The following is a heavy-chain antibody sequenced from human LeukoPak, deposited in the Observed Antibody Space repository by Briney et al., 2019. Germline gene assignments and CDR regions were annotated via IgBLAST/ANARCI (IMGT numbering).Heavy chain of an antibody. V-gene: IGHV4-34*01. CDR3: ARKAGYSSGWSPRYFDY. Sequence: SETLSLTCAVYGGSFSGYYWSWIRQPPGKGLELIGEINHSGSTNYNPSLKSRVTISVDTSKNQFSLKLSSVTAADTAVYYCARKAGYSSGWSPRYFDYWGQGTLVTVSS. CDR1: GGSFSGYY. J-gene: IGHJ4*02. D-gene: IGHD6-19*01. CDR2: INHSGST.